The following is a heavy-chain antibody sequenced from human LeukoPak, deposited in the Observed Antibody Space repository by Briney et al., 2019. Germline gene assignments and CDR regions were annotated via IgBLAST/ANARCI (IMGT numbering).Heavy chain of an antibody. D-gene: IGHD3-3*01. J-gene: IGHJ4*02. CDR1: GYTFTSYG. Sequence: ASVKVSCKASGYTFTSYGISWVRQAPGQGLEWMGWISAYNGNTNYAQKLQGRVTMTTDTSTSTAYMELRSLRSDDTAVYYCARERKTLEWLHYYDYWGQGTLVTVSS. CDR2: ISAYNGNT. V-gene: IGHV1-18*01. CDR3: ARERKTLEWLHYYDY.